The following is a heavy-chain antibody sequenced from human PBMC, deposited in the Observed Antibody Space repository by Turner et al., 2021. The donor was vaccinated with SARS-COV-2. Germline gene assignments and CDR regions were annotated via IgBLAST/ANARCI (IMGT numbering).Heavy chain of an antibody. Sequence: QVQLVESGGGVVQPGRSLRVSCAASGFTFSSYGMHWVRQAPGKGLEWVAVIWYDGSNKYYADSVKGRFTISRDNSKNTLYLQMNSLRAEDTAVYYCAKEDTALVTRFDYWGQGTLVTVSS. CDR3: AKEDTALVTRFDY. CDR1: GFTFSSYG. D-gene: IGHD5-18*01. V-gene: IGHV3-33*06. CDR2: IWYDGSNK. J-gene: IGHJ4*02.